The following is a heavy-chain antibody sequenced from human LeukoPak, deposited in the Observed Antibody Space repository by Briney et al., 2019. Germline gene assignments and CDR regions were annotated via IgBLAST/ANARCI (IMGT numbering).Heavy chain of an antibody. CDR3: ACIAAAGTHFDY. Sequence: PSETLSLTCTVSGGSISSSSYYWGWIRQPPGKGLEWIGSIYYSGSTYYNPSLKSRVTISVDTSKNQFSLKLSSVTAADTAVYYCACIAAAGTHFDYWGQGTLVTVSS. J-gene: IGHJ4*02. CDR1: GGSISSSSYY. V-gene: IGHV4-39*07. D-gene: IGHD6-13*01. CDR2: IYYSGST.